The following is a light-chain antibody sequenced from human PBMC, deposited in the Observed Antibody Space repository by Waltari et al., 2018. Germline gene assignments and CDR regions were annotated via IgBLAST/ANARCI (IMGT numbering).Light chain of an antibody. CDR1: HSTIGAGSK. Sequence: QSVLTQPPSVSVAPGQRVTLSCTGSHSTIGAGSKVPWSQQLPGTAPKLPTYGNNNRPSGVPDRFSGSTSGTSASLVISDLQADDEADYHCQSYDFTLNGRGVFGGGTKLTVL. J-gene: IGLJ3*02. V-gene: IGLV1-40*01. CDR3: QSYDFTLNGRGV. CDR2: GNN.